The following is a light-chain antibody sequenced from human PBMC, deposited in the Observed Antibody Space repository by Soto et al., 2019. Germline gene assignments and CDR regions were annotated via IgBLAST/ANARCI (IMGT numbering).Light chain of an antibody. CDR1: SSNIGDNI. V-gene: IGLV1-44*01. CDR3: STWDDSLNGWV. Sequence: QPVLTQPPSASGTPGQSITIPCSGSSSNIGDNIVNWYQHLPGTAPKLLIHSNNQRPSGVPARFSGSKSATSASLAISGLQSEDEADYFCSTWDDSLNGWVFGGGTQLTVL. J-gene: IGLJ3*02. CDR2: SNN.